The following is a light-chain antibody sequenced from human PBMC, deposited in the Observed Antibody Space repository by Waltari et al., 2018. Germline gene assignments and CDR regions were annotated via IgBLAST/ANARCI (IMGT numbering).Light chain of an antibody. CDR2: EVS. V-gene: IGLV2-23*02. CDR3: LSYAATVSFG. J-gene: IGLJ2*01. Sequence: QPALTQPASVSGSPGQSITISCTGTSSDVGNNNHVCWYQKHPDKVPKLSIYEVSKRPAGVSARFSGSKAGNTASLTISGLQAEDEADYYCLSYAATVSFGFGGGTKLTVL. CDR1: SSDVGNNNH.